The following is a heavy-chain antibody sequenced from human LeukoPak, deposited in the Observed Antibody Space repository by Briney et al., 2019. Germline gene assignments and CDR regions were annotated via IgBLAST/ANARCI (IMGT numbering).Heavy chain of an antibody. CDR1: GFTFSTYA. D-gene: IGHD3-16*01. J-gene: IGHJ6*03. CDR2: ISGRTPNT. V-gene: IGHV3-23*01. Sequence: GGSLRLSCAASGFTFSTYAMSWVRQAPGEGLEWVSTISGRTPNTYYAGSVKGRFTISRDNSKNALYLQMNSLRAEDTAIYYCVKRGEYYMDVWGEGTTVTVSS. CDR3: VKRGEYYMDV.